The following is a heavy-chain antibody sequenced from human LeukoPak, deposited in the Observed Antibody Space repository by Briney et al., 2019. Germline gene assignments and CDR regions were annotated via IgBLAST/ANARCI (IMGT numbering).Heavy chain of an antibody. Sequence: GGSLRLSCAASGFTFSSYAMSWVRQAPGKGLEWVSYISSSSSTIYYADSVKGRFTISRDNAKNPLYLQMNSLRGEDTAVYYCAKDRTSSSALDHWGQGTLVTVSS. CDR2: ISSSSSTI. CDR3: AKDRTSSSALDH. D-gene: IGHD6-6*01. J-gene: IGHJ4*02. V-gene: IGHV3-48*01. CDR1: GFTFSSYA.